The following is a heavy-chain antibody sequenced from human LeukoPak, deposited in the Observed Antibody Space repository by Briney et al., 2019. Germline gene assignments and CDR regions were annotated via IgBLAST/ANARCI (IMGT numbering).Heavy chain of an antibody. J-gene: IGHJ4*02. CDR3: ARRSYTNHFFDY. CDR1: GFTFSYYS. V-gene: IGHV3-11*01. Sequence: PGGSLRLSCAASGFTFSYYSMSWIRQAPGKGLEWISYISGSSNTKHFADSVKGRFTISRDNVKKSLYLQMSTLRAEDTAVYYCARRSYTNHFFDYWGQGALVTVSS. D-gene: IGHD1-1*01. CDR2: ISGSSNTK.